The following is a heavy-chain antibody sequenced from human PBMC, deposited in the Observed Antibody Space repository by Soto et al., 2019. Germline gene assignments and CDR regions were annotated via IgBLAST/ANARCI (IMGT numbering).Heavy chain of an antibody. J-gene: IGHJ4*02. CDR2: ISYDGSNK. CDR3: AKDRDCSGAGCSSFPYY. Sequence: PGGSLRLSCAASGFTFSNFGMHWVRQAPGKGLEWVAVISYDGSNKYYADSVKGRFTISRDNSKNTLYLQMNSLRLEDTAVYYCAKDRDCSGAGCSSFPYYWGQGTLVTVSS. CDR1: GFTFSNFG. D-gene: IGHD2-15*01. V-gene: IGHV3-30*18.